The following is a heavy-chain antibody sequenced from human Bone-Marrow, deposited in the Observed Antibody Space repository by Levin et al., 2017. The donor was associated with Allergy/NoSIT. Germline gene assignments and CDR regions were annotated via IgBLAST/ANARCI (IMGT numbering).Heavy chain of an antibody. V-gene: IGHV1-18*01. Sequence: ASVKVSCKASGYTLSSHGISWVRQAPGQGLEWMGWISTFNGNTKYAQKWQGRVTMTTDTSTNTAYMELRSLRADDTAVYYCARDLVTDYYFYYGMDVWGQGTTVTVSS. CDR2: ISTFNGNT. CDR1: GYTLSSHG. D-gene: IGHD2/OR15-2a*01. J-gene: IGHJ6*02. CDR3: ARDLVTDYYFYYGMDV.